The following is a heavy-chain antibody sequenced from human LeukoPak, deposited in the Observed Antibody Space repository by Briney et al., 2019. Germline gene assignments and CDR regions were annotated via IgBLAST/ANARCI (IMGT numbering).Heavy chain of an antibody. D-gene: IGHD6-25*01. CDR1: GFTFSSNA. CDR2: ISASGAST. CDR3: AKEGRGGDLRYYYYYMDV. V-gene: IGHV3-23*01. J-gene: IGHJ6*03. Sequence: GGSLRLSCAASGFTFSSNAMSWVRQAPGKGLEWVSAISASGASTYYADSVKGRFTISRDNAKNSLYLQMNSLRAEDTALYYCAKEGRGGDLRYYYYYMDVWGKGTTVTISS.